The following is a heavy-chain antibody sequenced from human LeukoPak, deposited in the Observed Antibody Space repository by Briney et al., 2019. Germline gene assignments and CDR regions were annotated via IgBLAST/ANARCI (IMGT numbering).Heavy chain of an antibody. CDR2: IYPGDSDT. CDR1: GYIFTSYW. V-gene: IGHV5-51*03. D-gene: IGHD6-19*01. Sequence: KPGESLNISCKGSGYIFTSYWIGWVRRMPGKGLEWMGIIYPGDSDTKYSPYFQGQVTISADKSISTAYLQWSSLKASDTAMYYCARPGWYYAFDIWGQGTMVTVSS. J-gene: IGHJ3*02. CDR3: ARPGWYYAFDI.